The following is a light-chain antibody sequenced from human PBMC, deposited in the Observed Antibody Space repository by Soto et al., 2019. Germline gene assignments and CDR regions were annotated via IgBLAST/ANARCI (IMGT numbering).Light chain of an antibody. Sequence: QSVLTQPPSASGTPGQTVTMSCSGSTSNIGTNTVTWYQQLPGSAPKVLIYVNNQRRSGVPDRFSGSKSGTSAFLAITGLQSDDEADYYCATWDDNLNGLVFGEGTKLTVL. CDR2: VNN. CDR3: ATWDDNLNGLV. J-gene: IGLJ2*01. CDR1: TSNIGTNT. V-gene: IGLV1-44*01.